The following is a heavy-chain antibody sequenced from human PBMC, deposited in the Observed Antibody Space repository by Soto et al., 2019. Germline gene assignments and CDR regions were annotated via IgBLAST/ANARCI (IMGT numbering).Heavy chain of an antibody. CDR1: GGSIDNSHSF. D-gene: IGHD1-7*01. J-gene: IGHJ4*02. Sequence: SETLSLTCDVSGGSIDNSHSFWGWVRQPPGRGLEFLGSVYYSGGTYYNPSLKSRVTISLDKSENQFSLKVTSLTAADTAVYYCASRDPGTSVDYWGQGTLVTVS. V-gene: IGHV4-39*07. CDR3: ASRDPGTSVDY. CDR2: VYYSGGT.